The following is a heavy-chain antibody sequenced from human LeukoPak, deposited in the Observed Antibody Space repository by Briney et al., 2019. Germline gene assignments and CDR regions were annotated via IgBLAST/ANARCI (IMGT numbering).Heavy chain of an antibody. J-gene: IGHJ4*02. CDR3: ARQGADV. Sequence: GRSLRLSCAASGFTFSSYAMHWVRQAPGKGLEWVAVISYDGSNKYYADSVKGRFTISRDNSKNTLYLQMNSLRAEDTAMYYCARQGADVWGQGSLVTVSS. D-gene: IGHD3-16*01. V-gene: IGHV3-30-3*01. CDR2: ISYDGSNK. CDR1: GFTFSSYA.